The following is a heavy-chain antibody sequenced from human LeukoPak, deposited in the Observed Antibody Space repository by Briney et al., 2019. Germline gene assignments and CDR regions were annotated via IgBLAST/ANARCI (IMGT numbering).Heavy chain of an antibody. J-gene: IGHJ4*02. D-gene: IGHD1-26*01. V-gene: IGHV4-34*01. Sequence: SETLSLTCAVYGGSLCGYYWSWIRQPPGKGLEWIGEINHSGSTNYNPSLKSRVTISVDTPKNQFSLKLSSVTAADTAVYYCARGSLVGPTDYWGQGTLVTVSS. CDR3: ARGSLVGPTDY. CDR2: INHSGST. CDR1: GGSLCGYY.